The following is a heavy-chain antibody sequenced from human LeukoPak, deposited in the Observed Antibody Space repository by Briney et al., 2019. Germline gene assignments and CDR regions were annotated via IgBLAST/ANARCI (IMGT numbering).Heavy chain of an antibody. CDR1: GGSISSGDYY. V-gene: IGHV4-30-4*08. Sequence: SETLSLTCTVSGGSISSGDYYWSWIRQPPGKGLEWIGYIYYSGSTYYNPSLKSRVTISVDTSKNQFSLKLSSVTAADTAVYYCARVEKRITIFGVVDYYYYMDVWGKGTTVTVSS. CDR2: IYYSGST. J-gene: IGHJ6*03. D-gene: IGHD3-3*01. CDR3: ARVEKRITIFGVVDYYYYMDV.